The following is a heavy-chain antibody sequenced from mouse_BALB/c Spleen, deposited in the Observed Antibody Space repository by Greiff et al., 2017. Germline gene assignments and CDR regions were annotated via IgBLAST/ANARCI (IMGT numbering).Heavy chain of an antibody. CDR1: GFSLTSYG. Sequence: VKLMESGPGLVAPSQSLSITCTVSGFSLTSYGVHWVRQPPGKGLEWLGVIWAGGSTNYNSALMSRLSISKDNSKSQVFLKMNSLQTDDTAMYYCARDNYYGSSPLAYWGQGTLVTVSA. CDR3: ARDNYYGSSPLAY. V-gene: IGHV2-9*02. J-gene: IGHJ3*01. D-gene: IGHD1-1*01. CDR2: IWAGGST.